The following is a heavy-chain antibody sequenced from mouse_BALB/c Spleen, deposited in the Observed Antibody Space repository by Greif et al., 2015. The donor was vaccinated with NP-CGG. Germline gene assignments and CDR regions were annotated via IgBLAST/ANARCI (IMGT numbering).Heavy chain of an antibody. CDR1: GFSLTSYG. V-gene: IGHV2-9*02. CDR3: ARGVPYAMDY. J-gene: IGHJ4*01. D-gene: IGHD5-1*01. CDR2: IWAGGST. Sequence: VKVVESGPGLVAPSQSLSITCTVSGFSLTSYGVHWVRQPPGKGLEWLGVIWAGGSTNYNSALMSRLSISKDNSKSXVFLKMNSLQTDDTAMYYCARGVPYAMDYWGQGTSVTVSS.